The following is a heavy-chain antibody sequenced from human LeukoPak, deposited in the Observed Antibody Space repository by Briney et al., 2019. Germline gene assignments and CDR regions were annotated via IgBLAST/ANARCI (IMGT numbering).Heavy chain of an antibody. D-gene: IGHD3-10*01. CDR1: GFTFSSYG. Sequence: GGSLRLSCAASGFTFSSYGMHCVRQAPGKGLEWVAVIWYDGSNKYYADSVKGRFTISRDNSKNTLYLQMNSLRAEDTAVYYCARDKHYYGSGSYGYYYYGMDVWGQGTTVTVSS. CDR2: IWYDGSNK. CDR3: ARDKHYYGSGSYGYYYYGMDV. V-gene: IGHV3-33*01. J-gene: IGHJ6*02.